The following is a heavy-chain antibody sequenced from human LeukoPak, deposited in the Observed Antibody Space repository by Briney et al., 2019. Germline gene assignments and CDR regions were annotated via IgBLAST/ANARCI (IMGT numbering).Heavy chain of an antibody. V-gene: IGHV3-23*01. CDR3: AKLSFRAAAGPFSNSAGFDY. CDR1: GFTFSSYA. J-gene: IGHJ4*02. D-gene: IGHD6-13*01. CDR2: ISGSGGST. Sequence: GGSLRLSCAASGFTFSSYAMSWVRQAPGKGLEWVSAISGSGGSTYYADSVKGRFTISRDNSKNTLYLQMNSLRAEDTAVYYCAKLSFRAAAGPFSNSAGFDYWGQGTLVTVSS.